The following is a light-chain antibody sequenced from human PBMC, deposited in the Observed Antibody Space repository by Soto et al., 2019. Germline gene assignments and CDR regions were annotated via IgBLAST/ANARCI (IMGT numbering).Light chain of an antibody. CDR1: QSIISNY. J-gene: IGKJ4*01. V-gene: IGKV3-20*01. CDR2: AAS. CDR3: QQYATSPPT. Sequence: EIVLTQSPGTVSLSPGERATLSCRASQSIISNYLAWYQQKPGQAPRLLIYAASSRATGIPDRFSGSGSATDSTLTVSRLEPEDFAVYYCQQYATSPPTFGGGTKVEIK.